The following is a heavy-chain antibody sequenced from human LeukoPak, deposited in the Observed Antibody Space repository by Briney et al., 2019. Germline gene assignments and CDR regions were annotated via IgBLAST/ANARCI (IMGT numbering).Heavy chain of an antibody. V-gene: IGHV4-59*08. Sequence: SETLSLTCTVSGGSISSYYWSWIRQPPGKGLEWIGYIYYSGSTNYNPSLKSRVTISVDTSKNQFSLKLSSVTAADTAVYYCARGRPGGGGSWFDPWGQGTLVTVSS. J-gene: IGHJ5*02. CDR1: GGSISSYY. CDR2: IYYSGST. CDR3: ARGRPGGGGSWFDP. D-gene: IGHD3-10*01.